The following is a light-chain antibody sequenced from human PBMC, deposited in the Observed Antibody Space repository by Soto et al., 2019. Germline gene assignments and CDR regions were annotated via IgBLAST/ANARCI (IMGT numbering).Light chain of an antibody. V-gene: IGKV1-39*01. CDR1: QSISSY. J-gene: IGKJ1*01. CDR3: QQSYSTPPW. Sequence: DIQMTQSPSSLSASVGDRVTITCRASQSISSYLNWYQQKPGKAPKLLIYAASSLQSGVPSRFSGSGSGTDFTLTISSLQPEDFATYYCQQSYSTPPWFGQGSKVDI. CDR2: AAS.